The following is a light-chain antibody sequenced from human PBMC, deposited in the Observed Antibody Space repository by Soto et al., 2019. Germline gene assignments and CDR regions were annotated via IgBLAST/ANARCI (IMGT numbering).Light chain of an antibody. CDR3: SSYTSSSTYV. CDR1: SSDVGGYNY. J-gene: IGLJ1*01. Sequence: QCVRTQPASGSGAPGQASTISCTGTSSDVGGYNYVSWYQQHPGKAPKLMIYDVSNRPSGVSNRFSGSKSGNTASLTISGLQAEDEADYYCSSYTSSSTYVFGTGTKVTVL. CDR2: DVS. V-gene: IGLV2-14*01.